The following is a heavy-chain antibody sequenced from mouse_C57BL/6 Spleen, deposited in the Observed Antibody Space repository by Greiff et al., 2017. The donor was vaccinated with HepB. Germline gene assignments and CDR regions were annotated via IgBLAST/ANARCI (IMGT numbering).Heavy chain of an antibody. CDR3: ARWISGYGNYAYYYAMDY. CDR2: IYPGDGDT. CDR1: GYAFSSSW. D-gene: IGHD2-1*01. V-gene: IGHV1-82*01. J-gene: IGHJ4*01. Sequence: QVQLQQSGPELVKPGASVKISCKASGYAFSSSWMNWVKQRPGKGLEWIGRIYPGDGDTNYNGKFKGQATLTADKSSSTAYMQPSSLTSEDSAVYFGARWISGYGNYAYYYAMDYWGQGTSVTVSS.